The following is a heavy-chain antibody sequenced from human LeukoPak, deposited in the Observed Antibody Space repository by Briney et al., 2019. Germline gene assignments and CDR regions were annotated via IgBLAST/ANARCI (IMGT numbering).Heavy chain of an antibody. CDR1: GFTFSNAW. Sequence: GGSLRLSCAASGFTFSNAWMSWVRQAPGKGLEWVGRIKSKTDGGTTDYAAPVKGRSTISRDDSKNTLYLQMNSLKAEDTAVYYCTTQNDGSSFDYWGQGTLVTVSS. D-gene: IGHD1-1*01. CDR3: TTQNDGSSFDY. V-gene: IGHV3-15*01. CDR2: IKSKTDGGTT. J-gene: IGHJ4*02.